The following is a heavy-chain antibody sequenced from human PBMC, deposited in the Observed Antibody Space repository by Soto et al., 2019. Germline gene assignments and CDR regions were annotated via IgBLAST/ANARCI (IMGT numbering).Heavy chain of an antibody. Sequence: SVKVSCKASGYTFTSYGISWVRQAPGQGLEWMGWIIPIFGTANYAQKFQGRVTITADESTSTAYMELSSLRSEDTAVYYCARQAGVGPPSGMDVWGQGTTVTVSS. CDR1: GYTFTSYG. CDR3: ARQAGVGPPSGMDV. J-gene: IGHJ6*02. V-gene: IGHV1-69*13. CDR2: IIPIFGTA.